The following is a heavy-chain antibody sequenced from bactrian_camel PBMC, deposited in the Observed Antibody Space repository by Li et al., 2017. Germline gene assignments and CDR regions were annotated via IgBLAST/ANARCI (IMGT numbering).Heavy chain of an antibody. CDR3: ASRRNSYCSIDTLRPTGFLY. D-gene: IGHD3*01. CDR2: IQIDGSRT. J-gene: IGHJ4*01. V-gene: IGHV3S1*01. Sequence: HVQLVESGGGLVQPGGSLRLSCAYSGWTFSRYWMYWVRQAPGKGLEWVSYIQIDGSRTSYADSVKGRFTISRDNAKNTVYLQMNSLESEDTALYYCASRRNSYCSIDTLRPTGFLYWGQGTQVTVS. CDR1: GWTFSRYW.